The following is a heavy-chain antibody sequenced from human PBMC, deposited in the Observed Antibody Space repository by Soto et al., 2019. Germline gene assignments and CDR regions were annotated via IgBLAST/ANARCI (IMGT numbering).Heavy chain of an antibody. CDR3: ASQTSYDFWSGNYYYMDV. Sequence: EVQLVESGGGLVKPGGSLRLSCAASGFTFSSYSMNWVRQAPGKGLEWVSSISSSSSYIYYADSVKGRFTISRDNAKNSLYLQMNSLRADDTAVYYCASQTSYDFWSGNYYYMDVWGKGTTVTVSS. D-gene: IGHD3-3*01. CDR1: GFTFSSYS. J-gene: IGHJ6*03. V-gene: IGHV3-21*01. CDR2: ISSSSSYI.